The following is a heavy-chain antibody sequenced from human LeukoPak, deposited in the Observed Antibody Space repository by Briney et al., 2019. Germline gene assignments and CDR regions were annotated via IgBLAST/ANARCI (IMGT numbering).Heavy chain of an antibody. CDR2: ISAGNGNT. D-gene: IGHD1-1*01. J-gene: IGHJ6*02. CDR3: ARETLNSISYGMDV. Sequence: ASVKVSCKASGYTFTSYAMHWVRQAPGQRLEWMGWISAGNGNTKYSQKFQGRVTITRDTSASTAYMELSSLRSEDTAVYYCARETLNSISYGMDVWGQGTTVTVSS. V-gene: IGHV1-3*01. CDR1: GYTFTSYA.